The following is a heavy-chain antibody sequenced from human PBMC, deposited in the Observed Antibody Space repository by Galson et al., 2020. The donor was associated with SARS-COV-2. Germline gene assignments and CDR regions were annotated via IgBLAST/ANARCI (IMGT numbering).Heavy chain of an antibody. Sequence: SETLSLTCAVYGGSFSGYYWSWIRQPPGKGLEWIGEINHSGSTNYNPSLKSRVTISVDTSKNQFSLKLSSVTAADTAVYYCARGHPAMGTWPDYWGQGTLVTVSS. CDR2: INHSGST. V-gene: IGHV4-34*01. D-gene: IGHD5-18*01. CDR3: ARGHPAMGTWPDY. J-gene: IGHJ4*02. CDR1: GGSFSGYY.